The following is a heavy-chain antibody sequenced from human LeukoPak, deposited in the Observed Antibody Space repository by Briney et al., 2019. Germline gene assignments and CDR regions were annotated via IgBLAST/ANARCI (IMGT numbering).Heavy chain of an antibody. CDR1: GFTFSSYA. V-gene: IGHV3-23*01. J-gene: IGHJ6*02. D-gene: IGHD3-10*01. Sequence: GGSLRLSCAASGFTFSSYAMGWVRQFPGKGLEWVSAISGSGGSTYYADSVKGRFTISRDNSKNTLHLQMNSLRAEDTAVYYCARDFLLWFGEGAPMDVWGQGTTVTVSS. CDR3: ARDFLLWFGEGAPMDV. CDR2: ISGSGGST.